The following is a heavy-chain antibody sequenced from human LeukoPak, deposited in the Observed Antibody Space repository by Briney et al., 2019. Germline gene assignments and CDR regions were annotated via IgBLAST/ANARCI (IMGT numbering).Heavy chain of an antibody. V-gene: IGHV3-23*01. Sequence: GGSLRLSCAASGFTFSSYAMSWVRQAPGKGLEWVSAISGSGGATYYADSVKGRFTISRDNSKNTLYLQMNSLRAEDTAVYYCARSTGDSSGYWVDAFDIWGQGTMVTVSS. CDR2: ISGSGGAT. CDR3: ARSTGDSSGYWVDAFDI. J-gene: IGHJ3*02. D-gene: IGHD3-22*01. CDR1: GFTFSSYA.